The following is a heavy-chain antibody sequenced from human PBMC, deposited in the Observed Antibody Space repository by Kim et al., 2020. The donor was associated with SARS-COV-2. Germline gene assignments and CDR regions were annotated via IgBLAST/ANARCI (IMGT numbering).Heavy chain of an antibody. CDR1: GFTFDDYA. Sequence: GGSLRLSCAASGFTFDDYAMHWVRQAPGKGLEWVSGISWNSGSIGYADSVKGRFTISRDNAKNSLYLQMNSLRAEDTALYYCAKEIRYCSGGSCYGAFDIWGQGTMVTVSS. D-gene: IGHD2-15*01. J-gene: IGHJ3*02. V-gene: IGHV3-9*01. CDR3: AKEIRYCSGGSCYGAFDI. CDR2: ISWNSGSI.